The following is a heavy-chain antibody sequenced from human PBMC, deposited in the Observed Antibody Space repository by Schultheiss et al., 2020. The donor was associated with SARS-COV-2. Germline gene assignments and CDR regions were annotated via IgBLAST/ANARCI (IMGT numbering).Heavy chain of an antibody. Sequence: SETLSLTCTVSGGSISSGGYYWSWIRQHPGKGLEWIGFVYGSGSTNYNPSLKSRVTILADTSKNQLSLRLTSVTAADTAVYYCARDWTGTYPDYWGQGTLVTVSS. CDR1: GGSISSGGYY. CDR3: ARDWTGTYPDY. D-gene: IGHD3/OR15-3a*01. J-gene: IGHJ4*02. V-gene: IGHV4-61*08. CDR2: VYGSGST.